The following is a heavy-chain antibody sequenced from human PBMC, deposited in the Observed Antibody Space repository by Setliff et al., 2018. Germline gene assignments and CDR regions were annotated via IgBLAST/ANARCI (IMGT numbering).Heavy chain of an antibody. CDR3: AKGGGRYHSAS. J-gene: IGHJ4*02. V-gene: IGHV4-4*02. CDR2: IFHNGNT. CDR1: GGSITSSTW. Sequence: PSETLSLTCAVSGGSITSSTWWSWVRQPPEKGLEWIGEIFHNGNTAYNPSLKSRVTISIDKSKNQFSLKLTSVTAADTAVYYCAKGGGRYHSASWGQGTLVTVSS. D-gene: IGHD1-26*01.